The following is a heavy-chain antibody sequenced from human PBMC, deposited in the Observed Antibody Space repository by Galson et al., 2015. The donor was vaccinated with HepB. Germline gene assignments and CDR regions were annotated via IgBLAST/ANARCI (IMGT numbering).Heavy chain of an antibody. CDR3: ARAPGFCSSTSCYGGAGFDY. J-gene: IGHJ4*02. CDR2: ISSSSSTI. CDR1: GFTFSSYS. D-gene: IGHD2-2*01. Sequence: SLRLSCAASGFTFSSYSMNWVRQAPGKGLEWVSYISSSSSTIYYADSVKGRFTISRDNAKNSLYLQMNSLRAEDTAVYYCARAPGFCSSTSCYGGAGFDYWGQGTLVTVSS. V-gene: IGHV3-48*01.